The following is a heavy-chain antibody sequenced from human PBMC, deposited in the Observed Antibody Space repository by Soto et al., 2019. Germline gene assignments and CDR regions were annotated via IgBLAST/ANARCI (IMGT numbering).Heavy chain of an antibody. CDR1: GFTFSSYA. Sequence: GGSLRLSCAASGFTFSSYAMSWVRQAPGKGLEWVSAISGSGGSTYYADSVKGRFTISRDNSKNTLYLQMNSLRAEDTAVYYCAPDEGPGGGPLRAAAVPWGQGTLVTVSS. V-gene: IGHV3-23*01. CDR2: ISGSGGST. J-gene: IGHJ5*02. CDR3: APDEGPGGGPLRAAAVP. D-gene: IGHD2-8*02.